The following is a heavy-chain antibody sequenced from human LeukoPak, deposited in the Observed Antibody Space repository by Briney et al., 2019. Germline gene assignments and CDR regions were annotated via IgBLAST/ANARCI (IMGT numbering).Heavy chain of an antibody. V-gene: IGHV1-69*13. CDR1: GGTFSSYA. CDR3: ARDSGVYCSGGSSYPNWFDP. J-gene: IGHJ5*02. Sequence: GASVKVSCKASGGTFSSYAISWVRQAPGQGLEWMGGIIPIFGTANYAQKFQGRVTITADESTSTAYMELSSLRSEDTAVYYCARDSGVYCSGGSSYPNWFDPWGQGTLVAVSS. D-gene: IGHD2-15*01. CDR2: IIPIFGTA.